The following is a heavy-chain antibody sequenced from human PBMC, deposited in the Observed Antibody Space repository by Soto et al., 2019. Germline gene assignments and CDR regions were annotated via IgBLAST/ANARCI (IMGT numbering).Heavy chain of an antibody. J-gene: IGHJ6*02. Sequence: ASVKVSCKASGYTFTSYSMHWVRQAPGQGLEWMGIINPSGGSTTYAQKFQDRVTMTRDTSTSTVYMEVSSLRSEDTAVYYCARGLGIAAAGTVDYYYYYGMDVWGQGTTVTVSS. D-gene: IGHD6-13*01. CDR1: GYTFTSYS. V-gene: IGHV1-46*01. CDR2: INPSGGST. CDR3: ARGLGIAAAGTVDYYYYYGMDV.